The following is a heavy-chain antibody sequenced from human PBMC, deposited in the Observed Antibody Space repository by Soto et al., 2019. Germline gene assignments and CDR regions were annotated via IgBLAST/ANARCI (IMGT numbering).Heavy chain of an antibody. V-gene: IGHV1-69*13. CDR2: IIPIFGTA. CDR1: GGTFSSYA. CDR3: ARDIVVVVAATVSYYYGMDV. Sequence: SVKVSCKASGGTFSSYAISWVRQAPGQGLEWMGGIIPIFGTANYAQKFQGRVTITADESTSTAYMELSSLRSEDTAVYYCARDIVVVVAATVSYYYGMDVWGQGTTVTVSS. J-gene: IGHJ6*02. D-gene: IGHD2-15*01.